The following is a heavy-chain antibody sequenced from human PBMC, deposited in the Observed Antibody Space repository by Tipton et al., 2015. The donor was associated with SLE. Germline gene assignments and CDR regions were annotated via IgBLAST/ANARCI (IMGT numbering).Heavy chain of an antibody. CDR1: GGSISSSSYY. CDR2: IYYSGST. CDR3: ARDLTGR. V-gene: IGHV4-39*07. J-gene: IGHJ4*02. Sequence: TLSLTCTVSGGSISSSSYYWGWIRQPPGKGLEWIGSIYYSGSTYYNPSLKSRVTISVDTSKNQFSLKLSSVTAADTAVYYCARDLTGRWGQGTLVTVSS.